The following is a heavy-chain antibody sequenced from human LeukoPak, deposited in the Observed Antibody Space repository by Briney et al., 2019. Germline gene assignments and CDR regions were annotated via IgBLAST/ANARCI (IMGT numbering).Heavy chain of an antibody. CDR3: AREGYSSSEGSDYYYYYYMDV. J-gene: IGHJ6*03. V-gene: IGHV7-4-1*02. CDR2: INTNTGNP. CDR1: GYTFTSYA. Sequence: ASVKVSCKASGYTFTSYAMNWVRQAPGQGLEWMGWINTNTGNPTCAQGFTGRFVFSLDTSVSTAYLQISSLKAEDTAVYYCAREGYSSSEGSDYYYYYYMDVWGKGTTVTVSS. D-gene: IGHD6-6*01.